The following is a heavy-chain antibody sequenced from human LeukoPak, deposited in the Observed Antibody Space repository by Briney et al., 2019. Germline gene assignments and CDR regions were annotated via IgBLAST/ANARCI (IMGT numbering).Heavy chain of an antibody. D-gene: IGHD2-8*01. J-gene: IGHJ4*02. CDR1: GGSISSYY. CDR2: IYYSGST. CDR3: ARVVPDTNGVCLFDY. Sequence: SETLSLTCTVSGGSISSYYWSWIRQPPGKGLEWIGYIYYSGSTNYNPSLKSRVTISVDTSKNQFSLKLSSVTAADTAVYYCARVVPDTNGVCLFDYWGQGTLVTVSS. V-gene: IGHV4-59*01.